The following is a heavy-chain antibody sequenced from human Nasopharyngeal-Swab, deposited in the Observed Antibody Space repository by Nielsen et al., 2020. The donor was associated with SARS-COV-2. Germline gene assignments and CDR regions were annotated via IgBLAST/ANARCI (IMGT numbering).Heavy chain of an antibody. CDR2: IDPSDSYT. V-gene: IGHV5-10-1*01. J-gene: IGHJ6*03. D-gene: IGHD2-15*01. CDR3: ARRAYCSGGSCYSPYYYYMDV. CDR1: GYSFTSYW. Sequence: GESLKISCKGSGYSFTSYWISWVRQMPGKGLEWMGRIDPSDSYTNYSPSFQGHVTISADKSISTAYLQWSSLKASDTAMYYCARRAYCSGGSCYSPYYYYMDVWGKGTTVT.